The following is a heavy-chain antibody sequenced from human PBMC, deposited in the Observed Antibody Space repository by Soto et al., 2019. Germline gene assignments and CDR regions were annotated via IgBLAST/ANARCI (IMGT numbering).Heavy chain of an antibody. Sequence: GGSLRLSCAASGFTFSSYAMHWVRQAPGKGLEWVAVISYDGSNKYYADSVKGRFTISRDNSKNTLYLQMNSLRAEDTAVYYCARDGGASLLDYWGQGTLVTVSS. CDR2: ISYDGSNK. D-gene: IGHD3-16*01. CDR1: GFTFSSYA. V-gene: IGHV3-30-3*01. CDR3: ARDGGASLLDY. J-gene: IGHJ4*02.